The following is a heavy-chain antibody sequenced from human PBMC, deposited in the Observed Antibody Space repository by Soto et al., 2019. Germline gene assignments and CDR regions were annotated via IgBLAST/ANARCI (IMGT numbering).Heavy chain of an antibody. J-gene: IGHJ1*01. CDR2: INQDGSGK. V-gene: IGHV3-7*01. CDR3: ASLSRRL. D-gene: IGHD6-25*01. Sequence: EVQLAESGGGLVQPGGSLRLTCTASGFTFSGYWMNWVRQAPGKGLEWVANINQDGSGKYYVDSVKGRFTISRDNPKNSMFVEMNSLGGEDTGVYYCASLSRRLGGQGTLVPVSS. CDR1: GFTFSGYW.